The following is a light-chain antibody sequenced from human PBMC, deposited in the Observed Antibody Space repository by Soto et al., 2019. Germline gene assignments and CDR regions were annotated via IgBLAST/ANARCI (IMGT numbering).Light chain of an antibody. J-gene: IGKJ1*01. CDR1: QSVSSSY. V-gene: IGKV3-20*01. CDR2: GAS. CDR3: QQYNNWPPWT. Sequence: EIVLTQSPGTLSLSPGERATLSCRASQSVSSSYLAWYQQKPGQAPRLLIYGASSRATGIPDRFSGSGSGTDFTLTISGLEPEDFAVYYCQQYNNWPPWTFGQGTKVDIK.